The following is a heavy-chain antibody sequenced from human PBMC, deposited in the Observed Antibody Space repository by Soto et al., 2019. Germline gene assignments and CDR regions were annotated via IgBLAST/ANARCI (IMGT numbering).Heavy chain of an antibody. J-gene: IGHJ1*01. CDR3: ARRGTYYYDSSGYYYGYFQH. CDR1: GGSFSGYY. CDR2: INHSGST. V-gene: IGHV4-34*01. D-gene: IGHD3-22*01. Sequence: ETLSLTCAVYGGSFSGYYWSWIRQPPGKGLEWIGEINHSGSTNYNPSLKSRVTISVDTSKNQFSLKLSSVTAADTAVYYCARRGTYYYDSSGYYYGYFQHWGQGTLVTVSS.